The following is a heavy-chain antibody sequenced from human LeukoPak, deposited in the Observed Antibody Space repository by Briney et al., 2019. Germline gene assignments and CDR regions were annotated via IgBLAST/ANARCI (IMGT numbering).Heavy chain of an antibody. CDR3: ARGPRGVGEMKTYYFDQ. CDR2: IWYDGSNK. J-gene: IGHJ4*01. V-gene: IGHV3-33*01. CDR1: GFTFSSYG. Sequence: PGGSLRLSCAASGFTFSSYGMHWVRQAPGKGLEWVAVIWYDGSNKFYADSVKGRFTISRDNSKNTLYLQMNNLRAEDTAVYYCARGPRGVGEMKTYYFDQWGHGTLVTVSS. D-gene: IGHD3-16*01.